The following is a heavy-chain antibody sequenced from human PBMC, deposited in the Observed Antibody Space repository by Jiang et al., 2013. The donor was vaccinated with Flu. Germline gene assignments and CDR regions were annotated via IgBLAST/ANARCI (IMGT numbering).Heavy chain of an antibody. J-gene: IGHJ4*02. Sequence: LLKPSETLSLTCAVYGGSFSGYYWSWIRHAPREGLEWIGEINHSGSTNYNPSLKSRVTISVDTSKNQFSLKLSSVTAADTAVYYCASGGNDVDYWGQGTLVTVSS. D-gene: IGHD1-1*01. V-gene: IGHV4-34*01. CDR3: ASGGNDVDY. CDR1: GGSFSGYY. CDR2: INHSGST.